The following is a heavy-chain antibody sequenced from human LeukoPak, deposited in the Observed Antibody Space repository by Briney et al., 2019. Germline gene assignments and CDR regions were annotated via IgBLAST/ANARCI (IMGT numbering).Heavy chain of an antibody. J-gene: IGHJ3*02. D-gene: IGHD1-1*01. Sequence: GASVKVPCKAFGYTFDTSSITWVRQAPGQRLEWMGWISPQSGNKQYAQGVQGRVTMTTDTSRSTAYMELRSLRPDDTAVYYCTRVRNSNNWWGAFDIWGQGTMVTVSS. V-gene: IGHV1-18*01. CDR1: GYTFDTSS. CDR2: ISPQSGNK. CDR3: TRVRNSNNWWGAFDI.